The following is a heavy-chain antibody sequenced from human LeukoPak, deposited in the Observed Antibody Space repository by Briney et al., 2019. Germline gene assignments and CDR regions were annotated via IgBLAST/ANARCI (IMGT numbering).Heavy chain of an antibody. V-gene: IGHV3-23*01. CDR1: GFTFSKFG. J-gene: IGHJ3*01. CDR3: AKDPNGDYVGAFDF. Sequence: GGSLRLSCAASGFTFSKFGMTWVRQAPGKGLEWVSAVRGSGGGTQYADAVKGRFTISRDNSKNTLYLHMNSLRAEDTAIYYCAKDPNGDYVGAFDFWGQGTMVTVSS. D-gene: IGHD4-17*01. CDR2: VRGSGGGT.